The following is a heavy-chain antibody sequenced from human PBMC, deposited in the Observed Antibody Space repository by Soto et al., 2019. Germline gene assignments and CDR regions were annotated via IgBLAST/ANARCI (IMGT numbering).Heavy chain of an antibody. V-gene: IGHV3-23*01. CDR2: ISGSGGTT. CDR3: AKPANGWFSAFDI. Sequence: EVQLLESGGGLVQPGGSLRLSCAASGFTFSSYAMSWVRQAPGKGLEWVSAISGSGGTTYYADSVKGRFTFSRDNSKNTLDLQMNSLRAEDTAVYYCAKPANGWFSAFDIWGQGTMVTVSS. J-gene: IGHJ3*02. CDR1: GFTFSSYA. D-gene: IGHD6-19*01.